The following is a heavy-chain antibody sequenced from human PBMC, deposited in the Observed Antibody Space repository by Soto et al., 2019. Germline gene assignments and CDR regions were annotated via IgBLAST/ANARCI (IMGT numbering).Heavy chain of an antibody. CDR3: AAGDSSGYYGG. Sequence: SVKVSCKASGFTFTSSSVQWVRQARGQRLEWIGWITVGTGNTNYAQKFQERVTITRDMSTSTAYMELSNLRSEDTAVYYCAAGDSSGYYGGWGQGTQVTVS. CDR2: ITVGTGNT. D-gene: IGHD3-22*01. J-gene: IGHJ4*02. CDR1: GFTFTSSS. V-gene: IGHV1-58*01.